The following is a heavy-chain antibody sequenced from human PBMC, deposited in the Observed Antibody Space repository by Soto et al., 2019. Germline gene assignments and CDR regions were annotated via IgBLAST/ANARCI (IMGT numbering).Heavy chain of an antibody. CDR1: GFTFSSYA. CDR2: ISYDGSNK. V-gene: IGHV3-30*04. D-gene: IGHD6-6*01. Sequence: PGGSLRLSCAASGFTFSSYAMHWVRQAPGKGLEWVAVISYDGSNKYYADSVKGRFTISRDNSKNTLYLQMNSLRAEDTAVYYCAKEEYSSSSIGYWGQGTLVTVSS. J-gene: IGHJ4*02. CDR3: AKEEYSSSSIGY.